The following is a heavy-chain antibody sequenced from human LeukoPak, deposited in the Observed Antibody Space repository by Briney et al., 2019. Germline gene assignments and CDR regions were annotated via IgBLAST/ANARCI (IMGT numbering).Heavy chain of an antibody. CDR3: AKDATGYSSGGGYFDY. Sequence: GGSLRLSCAASGFTFSSYVMSWVRQAPGKGLEWVSTISTAGYSTYYADSVKDRFTISRDNSENTLYLQMNSLRPEDTAMYYCAKDATGYSSGGGYFDYWGQGALVTVSS. J-gene: IGHJ4*02. V-gene: IGHV3-23*01. CDR2: ISTAGYST. CDR1: GFTFSSYV. D-gene: IGHD6-19*01.